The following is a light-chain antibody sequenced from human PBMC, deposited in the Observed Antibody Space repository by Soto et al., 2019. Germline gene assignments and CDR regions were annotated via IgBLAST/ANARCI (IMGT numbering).Light chain of an antibody. CDR1: NIGSKS. V-gene: IGLV3-21*04. Sequence: SYELTQPPSVSVAPGKTARITCGGNNIGSKSVHWYQQKPGQAPVLVIYYDSDRPSGIPERFSGSNSGNTATLTISRVEAGDEADYYCQVWDNSSDHVFGGGTKVTVL. CDR2: YDS. CDR3: QVWDNSSDHV. J-gene: IGLJ2*01.